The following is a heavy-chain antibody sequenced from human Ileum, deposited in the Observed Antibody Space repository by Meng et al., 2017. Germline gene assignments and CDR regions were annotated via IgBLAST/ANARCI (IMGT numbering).Heavy chain of an antibody. CDR1: GFTFSNYW. CDR3: ARSTHSSASE. D-gene: IGHD6-19*01. CDR2: IKPDGSEK. J-gene: IGHJ4*02. V-gene: IGHV3-7*01. Sequence: GESLKISCAASGFTFSNYWMSWVRQAPGKGLEWVAHIKPDGSEKFYVDSVKGRFTTSRDNAKSSLYLQMGSLRPEDTAVYYCARSTHSSASEWGQGTLVTVSS.